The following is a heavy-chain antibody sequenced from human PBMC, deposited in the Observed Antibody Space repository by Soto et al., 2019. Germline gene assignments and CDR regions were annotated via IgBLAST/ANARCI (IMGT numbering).Heavy chain of an antibody. CDR2: IIPIFGTA. CDR1: GGTFSSYA. CDR3: AQTKGITIFGVPSYYYYYGMDV. Sequence: SVKVSCKASGGTFSSYAISWVRQAPGQGLEWMGGIIPIFGTANYAQKFQGRVTITADESTNTAYMELSSLRSEDTAVYYCAQTKGITIFGVPSYYYYYGMDVWRQGTTVTVSS. J-gene: IGHJ6*02. D-gene: IGHD3-3*01. V-gene: IGHV1-69*13.